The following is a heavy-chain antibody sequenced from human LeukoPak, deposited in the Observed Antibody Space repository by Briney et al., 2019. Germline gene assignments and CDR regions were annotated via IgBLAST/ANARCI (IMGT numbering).Heavy chain of an antibody. CDR3: ARADFGVLIIGYYYFYMDD. CDR1: GFTFSDSY. Sequence: PGGSLRLSCEASGFTFSDSYMSWVRQAPGKGLEWLSSISSSGNTIYYADSVKGRFTVSRDNAKNSLSLQMNSLRVEDTAMYFCARADFGVLIIGYYYFYMDDWGKGTTVTVSS. CDR2: ISSSGNTI. D-gene: IGHD3-3*01. J-gene: IGHJ6*03. V-gene: IGHV3-11*01.